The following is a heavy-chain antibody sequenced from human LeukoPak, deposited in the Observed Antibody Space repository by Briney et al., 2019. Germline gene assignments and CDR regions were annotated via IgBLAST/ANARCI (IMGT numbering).Heavy chain of an antibody. D-gene: IGHD3-16*01. CDR2: ISYDGSNK. Sequence: GGSLRLSCAASGFTFSSYAMHWVRQAPGKGLEWVAVISYDGSNKYYADSVKGRFTISRDNSKNTLYLQMNSLRAEDTAVYYCASGLYAWGQGTLVTVSS. CDR1: GFTFSSYA. CDR3: ASGLYA. V-gene: IGHV3-30*14. J-gene: IGHJ5*02.